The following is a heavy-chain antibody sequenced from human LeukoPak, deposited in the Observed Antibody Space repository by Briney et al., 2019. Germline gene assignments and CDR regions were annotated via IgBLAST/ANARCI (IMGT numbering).Heavy chain of an antibody. CDR1: GFTFSSYA. J-gene: IGHJ4*02. D-gene: IGHD3-22*01. CDR3: VKSYYDSTGYRGDFDY. Sequence: PGGSLRLSCAASGFTFSSYAMHWVRQAPGKGLEWVAVTSYDGGNKYYADSVKGRFTISRDNSKNTLYLQMTSLRADDTAVYYCVKSYYDSTGYRGDFDYWGQGTLVTVSS. V-gene: IGHV3-30-3*02. CDR2: TSYDGGNK.